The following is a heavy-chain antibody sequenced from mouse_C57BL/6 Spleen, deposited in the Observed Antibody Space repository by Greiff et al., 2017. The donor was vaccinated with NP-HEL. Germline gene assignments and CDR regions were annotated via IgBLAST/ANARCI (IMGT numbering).Heavy chain of an antibody. J-gene: IGHJ1*03. CDR1: GFTFSDYG. V-gene: IGHV5-17*01. D-gene: IGHD2-1*01. Sequence: EVMLVESGGGLVKPGGSLKLSCAASGFTFSDYGMHWVRQAPEKGLEWVAYISSGSSTIYYADTVKGRFTISRDNAKNTLFLQMTSLRSEDTAMYYCAGNYVDWYFDVWGTGTTVTVSS. CDR3: AGNYVDWYFDV. CDR2: ISSGSSTI.